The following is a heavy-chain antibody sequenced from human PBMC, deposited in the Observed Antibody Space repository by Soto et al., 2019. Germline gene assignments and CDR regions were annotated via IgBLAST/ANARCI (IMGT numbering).Heavy chain of an antibody. J-gene: IGHJ4*02. V-gene: IGHV1-69*13. D-gene: IGHD5-18*01. CDR1: GGTFSSYA. CDR2: IIPIFGTA. CDR3: ARGKVDTAMDFDY. Sequence: SVKVSCKASGGTFSSYAISWVRQAPGQGLEWMGGIIPIFGTANYAQKFQGRVTITADESTSTAYMEPSSLRSEDTAVYYCARGKVDTAMDFDYCGQGTLVTVYS.